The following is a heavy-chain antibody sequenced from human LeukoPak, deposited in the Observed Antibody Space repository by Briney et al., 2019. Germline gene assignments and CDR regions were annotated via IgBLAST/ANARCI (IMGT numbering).Heavy chain of an antibody. CDR3: ARDLGLLWFGELPDNWFDP. CDR1: GGTFSSYA. D-gene: IGHD3-10*01. Sequence: SVKVSCKASGGTFSSYAISWVRQAPGQGLEWMGRIIPILGIANYAQKFQGRVTIAADKSTSTAYMELSSLRSEDTAVYYCARDLGLLWFGELPDNWFDPWGQGTLVTVSS. V-gene: IGHV1-69*04. CDR2: IIPILGIA. J-gene: IGHJ5*02.